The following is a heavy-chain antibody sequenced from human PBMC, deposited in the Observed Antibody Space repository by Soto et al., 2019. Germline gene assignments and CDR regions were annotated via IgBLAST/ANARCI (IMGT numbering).Heavy chain of an antibody. CDR3: AKYSGDFPVYNGLNV. CDR1: GFPFDTSA. V-gene: IGHV3-23*01. Sequence: EVRLLESGGGLVQPGGSLRLSCAASGFPFDTSAMSWVRQAPGKGPEWLSRTSGGGDLAYYAESVKGRFTSSRDNSKNTLYLQMTFLRVDDTAVYYCAKYSGDFPVYNGLNVWGQGTTVTVSS. CDR2: TSGGGDLA. J-gene: IGHJ6*02. D-gene: IGHD1-26*01.